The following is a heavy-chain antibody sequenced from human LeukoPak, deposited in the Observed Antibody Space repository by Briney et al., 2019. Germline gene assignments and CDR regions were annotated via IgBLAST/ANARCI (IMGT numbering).Heavy chain of an antibody. CDR3: ARDRAYCSSTSCYGNHYYYYYMDV. D-gene: IGHD2-2*01. Sequence: GASVKVSCKASGYTFTGYYMHWVRQAPGQGLEWMGWINPNSGGTNYAQKFQGRVTMTRDTSISTAYMELSRLRSDDTAVYYCARDRAYCSSTSCYGNHYYYYYMDVWGKGATVTVSS. V-gene: IGHV1-2*02. J-gene: IGHJ6*03. CDR1: GYTFTGYY. CDR2: INPNSGGT.